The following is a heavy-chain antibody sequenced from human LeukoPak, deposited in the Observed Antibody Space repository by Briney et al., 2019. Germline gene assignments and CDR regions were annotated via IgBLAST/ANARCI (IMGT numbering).Heavy chain of an antibody. V-gene: IGHV1-2*02. J-gene: IGHJ4*02. Sequence: ASVKVSCKASGYTFSDYYMHWVRQAPGQGLEWMGWINPDSGGTKYAQKFQDGVTMTSDTSISTAYMELSRLRSDDTAVYYCARGPRALWFGSSTSYYFDYWGQGTLVTVSS. CDR1: GYTFSDYY. CDR2: INPDSGGT. D-gene: IGHD3-10*01. CDR3: ARGPRALWFGSSTSYYFDY.